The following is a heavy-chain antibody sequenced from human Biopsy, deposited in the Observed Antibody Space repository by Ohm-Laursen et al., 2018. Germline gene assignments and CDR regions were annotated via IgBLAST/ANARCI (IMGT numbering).Heavy chain of an antibody. V-gene: IGHV4-61*01. CDR2: IYYSGST. CDR1: GDSLSSGPEN. D-gene: IGHD5-12*01. CDR3: AGRPWPNAFDI. Sequence: GTLSLTCTVSGDSLSSGPENWSWIRQPPGKGLEWIGYIYYSGSTNYNPSLKSRVTISVDTSRNQFSLKLSSVTAADTAVYYCAGRPWPNAFDIWGQGTMVTDSS. J-gene: IGHJ3*02.